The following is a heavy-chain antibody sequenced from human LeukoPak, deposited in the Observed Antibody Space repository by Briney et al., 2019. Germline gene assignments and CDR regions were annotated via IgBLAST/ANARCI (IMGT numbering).Heavy chain of an antibody. J-gene: IGHJ6*03. D-gene: IGHD5-18*01. CDR2: INHSGST. CDR3: ASRTRGYSYGYGYCYYMDV. V-gene: IGHV4-34*01. Sequence: SETLSLTCAVYGGSFSGYYWSWIRQPPGKGLEWIGEINHSGSTNYNPSLKSRVTISVDTSKNQFSLKLSSVTAADTAVYYCASRTRGYSYGYGYCYYMDVWGKGTTVTISS. CDR1: GGSFSGYY.